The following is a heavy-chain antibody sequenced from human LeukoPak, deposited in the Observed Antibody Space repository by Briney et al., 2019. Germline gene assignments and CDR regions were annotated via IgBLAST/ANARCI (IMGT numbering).Heavy chain of an antibody. V-gene: IGHV1-2*02. CDR3: ASSGYSSSPRDAFDI. J-gene: IGHJ3*02. Sequence: ASVKVSCKASGYTFTGYYMHWVRQAPGQGLEWMGWINPNSGGTNYAQKFQGRVIMTRDTSISTAYMELSRLRSDDTAVYYCASSGYSSSPRDAFDIWGQGTMVTVSS. CDR1: GYTFTGYY. D-gene: IGHD6-6*01. CDR2: INPNSGGT.